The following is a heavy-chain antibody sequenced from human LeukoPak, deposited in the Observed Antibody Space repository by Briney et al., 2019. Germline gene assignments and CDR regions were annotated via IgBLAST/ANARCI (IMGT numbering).Heavy chain of an antibody. V-gene: IGHV1-18*01. Sequence: GASVKVSCKASGYTFTSYGISWLRQAPGQGLEWMGWISAYNGNTNYAQKLQGRVTMTTDTSTSTAYMELRSLRSDDTAVYYCARKEYCSSTSCPVGEDWFDPWGQGTLVTVSS. J-gene: IGHJ5*02. CDR1: GYTFTSYG. D-gene: IGHD2-2*01. CDR2: ISAYNGNT. CDR3: ARKEYCSSTSCPVGEDWFDP.